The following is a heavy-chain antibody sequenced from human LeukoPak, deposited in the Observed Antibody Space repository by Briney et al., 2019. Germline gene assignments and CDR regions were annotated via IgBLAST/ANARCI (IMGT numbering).Heavy chain of an antibody. CDR3: AREGTYYYDSSGCVDC. CDR1: GFTFSSYS. D-gene: IGHD3-22*01. CDR2: ISSSSSYI. J-gene: IGHJ4*02. Sequence: GGSLRLSCAASGFTFSSYSMNWVRQAPGKGLEWVSSISSSSSYIDYADSVKGRFTISRDNAKNSLYLQMNSLRAEDTAVYYCAREGTYYYDSSGCVDCWGQGTLVTVSS. V-gene: IGHV3-21*01.